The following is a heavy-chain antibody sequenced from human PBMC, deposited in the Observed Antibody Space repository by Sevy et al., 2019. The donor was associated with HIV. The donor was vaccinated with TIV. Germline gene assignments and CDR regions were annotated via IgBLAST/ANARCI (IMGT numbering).Heavy chain of an antibody. D-gene: IGHD2-2*01. CDR3: ARGPLRYCSSTSCYEGDYYYYGMDV. V-gene: IGHV3-33*01. Sequence: GGSLRLSCAASGFTFSNYVIHWVRQAPGKGLEWVAVTWYDGNNKNYTDSVKGRFTISRDNSKKTLYLQVNSLRAEDTAVYYCARGPLRYCSSTSCYEGDYYYYGMDVWGQGTTVTVSS. J-gene: IGHJ6*02. CDR1: GFTFSNYV. CDR2: TWYDGNNK.